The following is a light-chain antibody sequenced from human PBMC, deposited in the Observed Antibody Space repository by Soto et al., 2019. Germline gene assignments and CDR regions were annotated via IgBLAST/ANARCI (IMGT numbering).Light chain of an antibody. J-gene: IGKJ1*01. CDR2: AAS. CDR3: QQSYSSPPE. V-gene: IGKV1-39*01. Sequence: TQSPCTRPESSEVAVIITCRASQSSSNHLNWYQQKPGKAPKLLIFAASSLQSGVPSRFSGSRSGQAITLSIRSLQPEDLATYFSQQSYSSPPEFGQGTKVDIK. CDR1: QSSSNH.